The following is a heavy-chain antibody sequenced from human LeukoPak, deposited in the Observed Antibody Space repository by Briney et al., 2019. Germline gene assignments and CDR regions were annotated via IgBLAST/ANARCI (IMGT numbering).Heavy chain of an antibody. J-gene: IGHJ4*02. Sequence: SETLSLTCAVYGGSFSGYYWSWIRQPPEKGLEWIGEINHSGSTNYNPSLKSRVTISVDTSKNQFSLKLSSVTAADTAVYYCARGAIVGATTFDFDYWGQGTLVTVSS. CDR3: ARGAIVGATTFDFDY. D-gene: IGHD1-26*01. CDR1: GGSFSGYY. CDR2: INHSGST. V-gene: IGHV4-34*01.